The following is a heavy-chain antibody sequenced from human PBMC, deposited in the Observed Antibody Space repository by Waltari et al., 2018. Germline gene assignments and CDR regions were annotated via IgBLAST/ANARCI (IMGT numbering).Heavy chain of an antibody. J-gene: IGHJ4*02. CDR2: IYYSGRT. CDR3: ARPGSGWYGFDY. Sequence: QVQLQESGPGLVKPSETLSLTCTVSGGSISSHYWSWTRQPPGKGLEWIGYIYYSGRTNYHPSLKSRVTISVDTSKNQFSLKLSSVTAADTAVYYCARPGSGWYGFDYWGQGTLVTVSS. V-gene: IGHV4-59*11. CDR1: GGSISSHY. D-gene: IGHD6-19*01.